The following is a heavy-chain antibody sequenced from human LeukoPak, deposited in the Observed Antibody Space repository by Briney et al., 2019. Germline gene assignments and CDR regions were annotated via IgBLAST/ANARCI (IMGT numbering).Heavy chain of an antibody. J-gene: IGHJ4*02. V-gene: IGHV1-46*01. D-gene: IGHD5-24*01. CDR2: INPSSGST. Sequence: ASVKVSCKASGYTFTSYYMHWVRQAPGQGLEWMGIINPSSGSTSYARKFQGTVTITRETSTSTGCMELSRLRSEDTARYKGSLDGYKTYIDYWGQGTLVTVSS. CDR1: GYTFTSYY. CDR3: SLDGYKTYIDY.